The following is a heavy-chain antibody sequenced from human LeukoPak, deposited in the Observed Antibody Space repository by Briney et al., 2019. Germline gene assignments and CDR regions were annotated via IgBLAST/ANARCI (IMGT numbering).Heavy chain of an antibody. J-gene: IGHJ4*02. CDR1: GYTFTSYY. CDR2: INPSGGST. D-gene: IGHD3-3*01. Sequence: ASVKVSCKASGYTFTSYYMHWVRQAPGQGLEWMGIINPSGGSTSYAQKFQGRVTMTRDTSTSTVYMEPSSLRSEDTAVYYCARDPPYYDFWSGYPDYWGQGTLVTVSS. V-gene: IGHV1-46*01. CDR3: ARDPPYYDFWSGYPDY.